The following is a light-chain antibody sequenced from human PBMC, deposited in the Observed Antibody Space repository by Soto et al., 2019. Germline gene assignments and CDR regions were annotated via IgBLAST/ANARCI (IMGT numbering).Light chain of an antibody. J-gene: IGKJ1*01. V-gene: IGKV3-15*01. CDR3: QQYNHWTT. CDR2: GAS. Sequence: EIVMTQYPATLSVSPGERATLSCRASQSISSNLACYQQKPGQAPRLLIYGASTRATGIPARFSGSGSGTEFTFTISIMQSEYFAVYSCQQYNHWTTFGKGTKVEIK. CDR1: QSISSN.